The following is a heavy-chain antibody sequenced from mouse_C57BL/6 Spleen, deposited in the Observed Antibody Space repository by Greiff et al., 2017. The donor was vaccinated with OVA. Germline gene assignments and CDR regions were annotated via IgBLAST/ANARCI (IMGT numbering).Heavy chain of an antibody. Sequence: VQLQQSGTVLARPGASVKMSCKTSGYTFTSYWMHWVKQRPGQGLEWIGDIYPGNSDTSYNQKFKGKAKLTAVTSASTAYMELISLTNEDSAVYYCTRLHYGSSLLSYWGQGTLVTVSA. CDR1: GYTFTSYW. CDR2: IYPGNSDT. D-gene: IGHD1-1*01. J-gene: IGHJ3*01. V-gene: IGHV1-5*01. CDR3: TRLHYGSSLLSY.